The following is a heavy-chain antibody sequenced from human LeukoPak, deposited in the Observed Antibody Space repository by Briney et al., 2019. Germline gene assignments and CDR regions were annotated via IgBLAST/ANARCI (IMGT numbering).Heavy chain of an antibody. CDR3: ARPADSSGWYVYFQH. J-gene: IGHJ1*01. V-gene: IGHV3-21*01. Sequence: GGSLRLSCAASGYTFSSYSMNWVRQAPGKGLEWVSSISSSSSYIYYADSVKGRFTISRDNAKNSLYLQMNSLRAEDTAVYYCARPADSSGWYVYFQHWGQGTLVTVSS. CDR1: GYTFSSYS. CDR2: ISSSSSYI. D-gene: IGHD6-19*01.